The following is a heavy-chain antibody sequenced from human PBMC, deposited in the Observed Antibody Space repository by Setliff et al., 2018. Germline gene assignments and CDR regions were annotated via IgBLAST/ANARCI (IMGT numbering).Heavy chain of an antibody. Sequence: SETLSLTCAVSGGPTIGYYWTWIRQAPGKGLEWIGYIHPWGGSSESTNYSPSLKSRITISLDKSKSQFSLKLTSVTVADTAVYYCARGLHSGTYWGARPLGLDYWGQGTLVTVSS. CDR3: ARGLHSGTYWGARPLGLDY. D-gene: IGHD1-26*01. CDR1: GGPTIGYY. J-gene: IGHJ4*02. CDR2: IHPWGGSSEST. V-gene: IGHV4-59*08.